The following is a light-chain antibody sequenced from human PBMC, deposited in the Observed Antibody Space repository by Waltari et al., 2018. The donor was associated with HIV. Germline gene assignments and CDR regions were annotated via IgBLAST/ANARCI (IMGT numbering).Light chain of an antibody. CDR3: QQYSTWPPWT. Sequence: EIGLTQSPATLSVFPGERPTLSCRASQGVSTKLAWYRQKPGQSPRLLIYDASTRATGIPARFSGSGSGAECTLTIFSLQSEDFALYFCQQYSTWPPWTFGQGTQLEIK. J-gene: IGKJ1*01. V-gene: IGKV3-15*01. CDR2: DAS. CDR1: QGVSTK.